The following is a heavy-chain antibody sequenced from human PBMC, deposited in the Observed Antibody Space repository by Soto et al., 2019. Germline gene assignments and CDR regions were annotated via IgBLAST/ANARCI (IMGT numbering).Heavy chain of an antibody. J-gene: IGHJ4*02. CDR1: GFTFDDYA. D-gene: IGHD4-17*01. CDR2: ISWNSGNI. V-gene: IGHV3-9*01. Sequence: SGGGLVQPGRSLRLSCAASGFTFDDYAMHWVRQAPGKGLEWVSSISWNSGNIGYADSVEGRFTISRDNAKNSLYLQMNSLRTEDTAFYYCAKDAMTTVTTGGFDYWGQGTLVTVSS. CDR3: AKDAMTTVTTGGFDY.